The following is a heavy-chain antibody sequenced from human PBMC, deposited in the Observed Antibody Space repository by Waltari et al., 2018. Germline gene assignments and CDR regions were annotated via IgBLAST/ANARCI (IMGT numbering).Heavy chain of an antibody. J-gene: IGHJ2*01. D-gene: IGHD1-26*01. CDR2: IYHSGST. CDR3: AREPIVGATAFWYFDL. Sequence: QVQLQESGPGLVKPSETLSLTCTVSGYSISSGYYWGWIRQPPGKGLEGIGSIYHSGSTYYNPSLKSRVTISVDTSKNQFSLKLSSVTAADTAVYYCAREPIVGATAFWYFDLWGRGTLVTVSS. CDR1: GYSISSGYY. V-gene: IGHV4-38-2*02.